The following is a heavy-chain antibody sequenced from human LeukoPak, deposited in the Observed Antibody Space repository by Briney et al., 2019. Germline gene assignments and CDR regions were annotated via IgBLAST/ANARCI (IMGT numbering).Heavy chain of an antibody. D-gene: IGHD2-2*01. CDR3: ARGAVVPAATHNWFDP. CDR2: INHSGST. V-gene: IGHV4-34*01. CDR1: GGSFSGYY. Sequence: SETLSLTCAVYGGSFSGYYWSWIRQTPGKGLEWIGEINHSGSTNYNPSLKSRVTISVDTSKNQFSLKLSSVTAADTAVYYCARGAVVPAATHNWFDPWGQGTLVTVSS. J-gene: IGHJ5*02.